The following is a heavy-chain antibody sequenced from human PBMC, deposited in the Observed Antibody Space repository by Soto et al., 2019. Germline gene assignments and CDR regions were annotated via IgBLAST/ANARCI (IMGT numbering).Heavy chain of an antibody. J-gene: IGHJ6*03. CDR2: IWYDGSNK. CDR1: GFTFSSYG. CDR3: ARGVVVAATTDYYMDV. V-gene: IGHV3-33*01. Sequence: PGGSLRLSCAASGFTFSSYGMHWVRQAPGKGLEWVAVIWYDGSNKYYADSVKGRFTISRDNSKNTLYLQMNSLRAEDTAVYYCARGVVVAATTDYYMDVWGKGTTVTVSS. D-gene: IGHD2-15*01.